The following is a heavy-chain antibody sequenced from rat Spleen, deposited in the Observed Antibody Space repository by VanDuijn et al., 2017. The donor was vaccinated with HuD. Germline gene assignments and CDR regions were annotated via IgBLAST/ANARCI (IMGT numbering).Heavy chain of an antibody. CDR3: TRDNNYYFDY. D-gene: IGHD1-10*01. V-gene: IGHV2-6*01. Sequence: QVQLKESGPGLVQPSQTLSLTCTVSGFSLTSNSVHWVRQPPGKGLEWIAAISSGGSTYYNSALKSRLSISRDTSKSQVFLKMNSLQTEDTAIYYCTRDNNYYFDYWGQGVVVTVSS. J-gene: IGHJ2*01. CDR2: ISSGGST. CDR1: GFSLTSNS.